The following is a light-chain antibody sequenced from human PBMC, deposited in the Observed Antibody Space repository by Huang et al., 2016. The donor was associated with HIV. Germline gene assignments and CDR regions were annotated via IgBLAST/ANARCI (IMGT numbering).Light chain of an antibody. CDR1: QSISSY. CDR3: QQSHSTRT. Sequence: DIQMTQSPSSLSASVGDGVTITCRASQSISSYLNWYQQKPGKAPKLLIYAASSLQSGVPSRLSGSGSGTDFSLTISSLQPEDFATYYCQQSHSTRTFGQGTKVEIK. V-gene: IGKV1-39*01. CDR2: AAS. J-gene: IGKJ1*01.